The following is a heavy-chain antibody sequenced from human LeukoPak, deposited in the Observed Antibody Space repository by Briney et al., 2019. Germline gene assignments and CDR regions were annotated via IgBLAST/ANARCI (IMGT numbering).Heavy chain of an antibody. CDR1: GYSFTNYW. Sequence: GESLKISCKGSGYSFTNYWIGWVRQMPGKGLEWMGIIYPGGSDTRYSPSFQGQVTISADKSISTAYLQWSSLKASDTAKYYCARHKVESESYSWFDPWGQGTLVTVSS. J-gene: IGHJ5*02. D-gene: IGHD1-26*01. V-gene: IGHV5-51*01. CDR3: ARHKVESESYSWFDP. CDR2: IYPGGSDT.